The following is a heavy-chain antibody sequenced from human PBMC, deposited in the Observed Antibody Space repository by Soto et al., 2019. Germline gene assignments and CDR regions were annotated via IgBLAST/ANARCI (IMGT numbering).Heavy chain of an antibody. Sequence: QVQLVQSGAEVKKPGSSVKVSCKASGGTFSSYTISWVRQAPGQGLEWMGRIIPILGIANYAQKFQGRVTXXAXKXXSTAYMELSSLRSEDTAVYYCARIITMDPLGAFDIWGQGTMVTVSS. CDR2: IIPILGIA. J-gene: IGHJ3*02. V-gene: IGHV1-69*02. D-gene: IGHD3-10*01. CDR1: GGTFSSYT. CDR3: ARIITMDPLGAFDI.